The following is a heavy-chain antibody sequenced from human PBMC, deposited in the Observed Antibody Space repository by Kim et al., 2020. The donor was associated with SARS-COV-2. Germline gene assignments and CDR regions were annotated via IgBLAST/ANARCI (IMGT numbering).Heavy chain of an antibody. J-gene: IGHJ6*02. CDR3: ARSFWRRVVASSYYYYGMDV. CDR2: IIPIFGTA. CDR1: GGTFSSYA. D-gene: IGHD3-3*01. Sequence: SVKVSCKASGGTFSSYAISWVRQAPGQGLEWMGGIIPIFGTANYAQKFQGRVTLTADESTSTAYMELSSLRSEDTAVYYCARSFWRRVVASSYYYYGMDVWGQGTTVTVSS. V-gene: IGHV1-69*13.